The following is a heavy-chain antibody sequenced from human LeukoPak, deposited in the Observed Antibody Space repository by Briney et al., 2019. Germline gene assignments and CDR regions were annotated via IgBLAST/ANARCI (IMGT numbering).Heavy chain of an antibody. J-gene: IGHJ6*02. V-gene: IGHV1-2*02. Sequence: ASVKVSCKASGYTFTGYYMHWVRQAPGQGLEWMGWINPNSGGTNYAQKFQGRVTMTRDTSISTASMELSRLRSDDTAVYYCARTDSSGSNTGPYGMDVWGQGTTVTVSS. CDR3: ARTDSSGSNTGPYGMDV. D-gene: IGHD3-22*01. CDR1: GYTFTGYY. CDR2: INPNSGGT.